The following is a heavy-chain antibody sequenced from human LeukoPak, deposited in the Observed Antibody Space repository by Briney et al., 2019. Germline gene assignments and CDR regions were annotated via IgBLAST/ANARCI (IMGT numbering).Heavy chain of an antibody. Sequence: SETLSLTCTVSGGSISSYYWSWIRQPAGKGLEWIGRIYTSGSTNYNPSLKSRVTISRDTSKNQFSLKLTSVTAADTALYYCAGHNYDVLTGYHFEYWGQATLVTVSS. CDR2: IYTSGST. J-gene: IGHJ4*02. D-gene: IGHD3-9*01. V-gene: IGHV4-4*07. CDR3: AGHNYDVLTGYHFEY. CDR1: GGSISSYY.